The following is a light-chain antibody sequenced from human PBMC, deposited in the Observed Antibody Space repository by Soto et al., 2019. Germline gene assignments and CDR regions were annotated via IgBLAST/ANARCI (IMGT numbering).Light chain of an antibody. CDR1: QGVSRH. CDR3: QQYHQSPLT. V-gene: IGKV3D-15*01. Sequence: EIVMTQSPAPLSLSPGERATLSCRASQGVSRHLAWYQQKPGQAPRLLIYAASTRAAGGPARFSGSGAGTEFTLTISSLQSEDFTVYYCQQYHQSPLTFGGGTKVEI. CDR2: AAS. J-gene: IGKJ4*01.